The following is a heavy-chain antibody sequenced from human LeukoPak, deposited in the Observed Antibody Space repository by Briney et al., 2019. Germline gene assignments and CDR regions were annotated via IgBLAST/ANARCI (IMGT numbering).Heavy chain of an antibody. CDR2: FDPEDGET. Sequence: ASVKVSCKVSGYTLTELSMHWVRQAPGKGLEWMGGFDPEDGETIYAQKFQGRVTMTEDTSTDTAYMELSSLRSEDTAVYYCAPGEYCSSTSCPFYYYGMDVWGQGTTVTVSS. V-gene: IGHV1-24*01. J-gene: IGHJ6*02. D-gene: IGHD2-2*01. CDR1: GYTLTELS. CDR3: APGEYCSSTSCPFYYYGMDV.